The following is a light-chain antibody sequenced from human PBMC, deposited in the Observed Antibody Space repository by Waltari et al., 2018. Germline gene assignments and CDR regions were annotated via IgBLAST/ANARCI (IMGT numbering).Light chain of an antibody. J-gene: IGLJ3*02. Sequence: QSALTQPASVSGSPGQSITISCTGSRSDIGAYNFVSWYQQHPGKAPQLMIYDVSKRPSGVSKRFSGSKSGNTASLTIYGLQVEDEADYFCSSYTTTNIVVFGGGTELTVL. CDR2: DVS. CDR1: RSDIGAYNF. V-gene: IGLV2-14*03. CDR3: SSYTTTNIVV.